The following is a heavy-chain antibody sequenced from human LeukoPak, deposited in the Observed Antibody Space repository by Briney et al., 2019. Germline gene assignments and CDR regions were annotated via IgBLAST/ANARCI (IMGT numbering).Heavy chain of an antibody. J-gene: IGHJ3*02. D-gene: IGHD4-17*01. CDR2: IYYSGNP. V-gene: IGHV4-59*12. CDR3: ARDRANYADYRHAFDI. Sequence: SETLSLTCTVSGGSISSYYWSWIQQPPGKGLEWIGYIYYSGNPYYNPSLKSRVTISVDTSKNQFSLKLSSVTAADTALYYCARDRANYADYRHAFDIWGQGTMVTVSS. CDR1: GGSISSYY.